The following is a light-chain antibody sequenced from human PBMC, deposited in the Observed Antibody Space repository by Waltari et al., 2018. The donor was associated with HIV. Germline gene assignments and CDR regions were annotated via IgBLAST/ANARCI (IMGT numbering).Light chain of an antibody. CDR2: DAC. CDR3: QQRSSWPLT. Sequence: IVLTQSPGTLSLFPGERATLSCRAIQTVRTYLAWYQQKPGQAPRLLIYDACNRATGIPARFSGSGSGTDFTLTISSLEPEDFAIYYCQQRSSWPLTFGGGTKVEI. J-gene: IGKJ4*01. CDR1: QTVRTY. V-gene: IGKV3-11*01.